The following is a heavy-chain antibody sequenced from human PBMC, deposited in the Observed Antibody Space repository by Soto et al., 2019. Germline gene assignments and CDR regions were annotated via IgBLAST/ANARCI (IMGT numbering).Heavy chain of an antibody. J-gene: IGHJ5*02. CDR3: ARLSRPNYYDTSGFFKDNWFDP. V-gene: IGHV1-69*01. CDR1: GGTFNSYD. D-gene: IGHD3-22*01. CDR2: IIPIVETP. Sequence: QVQLVQSGAEVKKPGSSMKVSCKASGGTFNSYDINWVRQAPGQGLEWMGGIIPIVETPKYAQKFQGRVTITADESTKTVYMELSSLRSEDPAMYYCARLSRPNYYDTSGFFKDNWFDPWGQGTLVTVSS.